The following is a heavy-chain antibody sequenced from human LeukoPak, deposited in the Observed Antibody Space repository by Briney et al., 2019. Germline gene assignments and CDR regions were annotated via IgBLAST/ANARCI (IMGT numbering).Heavy chain of an antibody. J-gene: IGHJ4*02. D-gene: IGHD6-13*01. CDR1: GFTFSSYW. CDR3: ARDSGYSSSWYPTDFDY. V-gene: IGHV3-74*01. CDR2: INSDGSRT. Sequence: GGSLRLSCAASGFTFSSYWMHWVRQAPGKGLVWVSRINSDGSRTSYADSVKGRFTISRDNAKNTLYLQMNSLRAEDTAVYYCARDSGYSSSWYPTDFDYWGQGTLVTVSS.